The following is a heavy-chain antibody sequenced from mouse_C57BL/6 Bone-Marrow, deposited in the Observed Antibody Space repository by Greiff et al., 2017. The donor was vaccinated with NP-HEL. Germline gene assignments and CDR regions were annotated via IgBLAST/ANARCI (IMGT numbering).Heavy chain of an antibody. CDR1: GFTFSDYG. Sequence: ESGGGLVKPGGSLKLSCAASGFTFSDYGMHWVRQAPETGLELVAYISSGSSTIYYADTVKGRFTISRDNAKNTLFLQMTSLRSEDTAMYYCAREGYYGPLDYWGQGTTLTVSS. V-gene: IGHV5-17*01. D-gene: IGHD1-2*01. CDR2: ISSGSSTI. J-gene: IGHJ2*01. CDR3: AREGYYGPLDY.